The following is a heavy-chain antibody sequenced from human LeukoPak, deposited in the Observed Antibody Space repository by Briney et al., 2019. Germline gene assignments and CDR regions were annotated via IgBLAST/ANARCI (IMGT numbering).Heavy chain of an antibody. CDR2: ISGSGGST. Sequence: GGSLRLSCAASGFTFSSYAMSWVRQAPGKGLEWVSAISGSGGSTYYADSVKGRFTISRDNSKNTLYLQMNSLRAEDTAVYFCAKDLVTAVTVGYYFDYWGQGTLVTVSS. CDR1: GFTFSSYA. V-gene: IGHV3-23*01. CDR3: AKDLVTAVTVGYYFDY. J-gene: IGHJ4*02. D-gene: IGHD4-17*01.